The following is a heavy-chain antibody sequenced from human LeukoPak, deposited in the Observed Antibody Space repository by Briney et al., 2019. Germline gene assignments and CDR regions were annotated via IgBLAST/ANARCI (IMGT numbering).Heavy chain of an antibody. CDR3: ARIFSGGGVDY. CDR1: GGSISSYY. D-gene: IGHD2-15*01. CDR2: IYYSGST. Sequence: SETLSLTCTVSGGSISSYYWSWIRQPPGKGLEWIGYIYYSGSTYYNPSLKSRVTISVDTSKNQFSLKLSSVTAADTAVYYCARIFSGGGVDYWGQGTLVTVSS. V-gene: IGHV4-59*12. J-gene: IGHJ4*02.